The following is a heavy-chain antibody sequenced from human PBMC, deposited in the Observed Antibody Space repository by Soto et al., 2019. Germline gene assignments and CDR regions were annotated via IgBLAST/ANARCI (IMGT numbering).Heavy chain of an antibody. V-gene: IGHV4-59*01. D-gene: IGHD2-8*02. CDR1: GGSISTYY. Sequence: SETLSLTCTVSGGSISTYYWSWIRQSPGKGLEMIGYVSYIGTIYNPSLRSRLTISLDTSRNQFSLELSSVTAADTAVYYCARMPFTGTNPHFDYRGRAIMHTVSS. CDR2: VSYIGT. J-gene: IGHJ4*02. CDR3: ARMPFTGTNPHFDY.